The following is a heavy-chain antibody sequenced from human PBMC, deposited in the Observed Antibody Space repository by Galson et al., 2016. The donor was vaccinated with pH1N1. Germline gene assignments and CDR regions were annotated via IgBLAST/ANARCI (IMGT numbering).Heavy chain of an antibody. V-gene: IGHV2-70*01. CDR2: IRWDDDK. Sequence: VKPTQTLTLTCTFSGFSLTTSGMCVTWIRQPPGKALEWLALIRWDDDKYYNTSLKTRLTISKDTSKNQVVLRMTNMDPVDTATYFCARFLYCDFVGYLDPWGQGTRVTVSS. J-gene: IGHJ5*01. CDR1: GFSLTTSGMC. CDR3: ARFLYCDFVGYLDP. D-gene: IGHD4-23*01.